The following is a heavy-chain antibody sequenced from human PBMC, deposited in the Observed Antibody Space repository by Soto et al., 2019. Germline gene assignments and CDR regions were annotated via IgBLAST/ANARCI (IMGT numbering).Heavy chain of an antibody. CDR3: ARVKYGSGSPGYYYYYYGMDV. CDR2: IYYSGST. D-gene: IGHD3-10*01. CDR1: GGSISSYY. Sequence: QVQLQESGPGLVTPSETLSLTCTVSGGSISSYYWSWIRQPPGKGLEWIGYIYYSGSTNYNPSLKSRVTISVDTSKNQFSLKLSSVTAADTAVHYCARVKYGSGSPGYYYYYYGMDVWGQGTTVTVSS. V-gene: IGHV4-59*01. J-gene: IGHJ6*02.